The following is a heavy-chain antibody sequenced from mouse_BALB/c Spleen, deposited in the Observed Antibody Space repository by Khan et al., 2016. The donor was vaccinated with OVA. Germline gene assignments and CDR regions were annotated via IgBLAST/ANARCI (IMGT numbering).Heavy chain of an antibody. V-gene: IGHV1-4*01. Sequence: QVRLQQSGAELARPGASVKMSCKASGYTFTSYTIHWIKKRPGQGLEWIGYINPSNGYTNYNQKFKDKATLTTDKSSTTAYLQLSSLTSDDSAVDNCVRDGAYHRNDGWLVYWGQGTLVTVSA. CDR2: INPSNGYT. J-gene: IGHJ3*01. CDR3: VRDGAYHRNDGWLVY. D-gene: IGHD2-14*01. CDR1: GYTFTSYT.